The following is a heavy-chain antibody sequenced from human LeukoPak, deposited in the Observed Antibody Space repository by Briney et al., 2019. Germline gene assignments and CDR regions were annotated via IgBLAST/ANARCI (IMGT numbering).Heavy chain of an antibody. CDR2: ISSSSTI. V-gene: IGHV3-48*04. J-gene: IGHJ4*02. Sequence: GGSLRLSCAASGFTFSSYSMNWVRQAPGKGLEWVSYISSSSTIYYADSVRGRFIFSRDNAKKSLYLQMNSLTAEDTAVYYCARGASGAYYVDYWGQGTLVTVSS. CDR1: GFTFSSYS. CDR3: ARGASGAYYVDY. D-gene: IGHD3-22*01.